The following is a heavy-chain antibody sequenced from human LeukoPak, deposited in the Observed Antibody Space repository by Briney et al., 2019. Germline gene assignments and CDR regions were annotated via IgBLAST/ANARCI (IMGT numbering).Heavy chain of an antibody. V-gene: IGHV4-38-2*02. CDR2: MYHSGST. J-gene: IGHJ4*02. CDR1: GYSISSHYY. CDR3: GREPIVGAFFDY. D-gene: IGHD1-26*01. Sequence: PSETLSLTCTVSGYSISSHYYWGWIRQPPGKGLDWIRSMYHSGSTYYNPSLKSRVTLSVDTSKNQFSLKLSSVTAADTAVYYCGREPIVGAFFDYWGQGILVTVSS.